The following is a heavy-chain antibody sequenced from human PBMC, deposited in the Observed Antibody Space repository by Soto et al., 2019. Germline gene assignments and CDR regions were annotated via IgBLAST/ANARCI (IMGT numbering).Heavy chain of an antibody. CDR3: ARLITYYYDSSCPHTQIYYYYGMDV. CDR1: GFSLSTSGMC. D-gene: IGHD3-22*01. Sequence: SGPTLVNPTQTLTLTCTFSGFSLSTSGMCVSWIRQPPGKALEWLALIDWDDDKYYSTSLKTRLTISKDTSKNQVVLTMTNMDPVDTATYYCARLITYYYDSSCPHTQIYYYYGMDVWGQGTTVTVSS. CDR2: IDWDDDK. V-gene: IGHV2-70*01. J-gene: IGHJ6*02.